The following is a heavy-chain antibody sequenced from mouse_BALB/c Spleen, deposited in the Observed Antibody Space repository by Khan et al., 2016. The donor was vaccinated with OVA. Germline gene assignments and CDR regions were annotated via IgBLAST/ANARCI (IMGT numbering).Heavy chain of an antibody. Sequence: QVQLKQSGPGLVAPSQSLSITCTVSGLSLTNYGISWIRQPPGKGLEWLGVIWGDGSTNYHSALISRLSINKDNSKSQVFLKLNSLQTDDTATYYCAMIYYGYDWLTYWGQGTLVTVSA. J-gene: IGHJ3*01. CDR1: GLSLTNYG. CDR3: AMIYYGYDWLTY. V-gene: IGHV2-3*01. D-gene: IGHD2-2*01. CDR2: IWGDGST.